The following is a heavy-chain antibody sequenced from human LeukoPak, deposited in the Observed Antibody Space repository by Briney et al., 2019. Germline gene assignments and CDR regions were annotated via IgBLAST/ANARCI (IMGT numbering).Heavy chain of an antibody. Sequence: GGSLRLSCAAAGFTFSNYGMTWVRQAPGKGLEWVSAIDTSGGTRYYADSVKGRFTISRDNSKNTLYLQMNSLRAEDTAVYYCAKAQQQVEAYYFDYWGQGTLVTVSS. V-gene: IGHV3-23*01. D-gene: IGHD6-13*01. CDR1: GFTFSNYG. CDR2: IDTSGGTR. CDR3: AKAQQQVEAYYFDY. J-gene: IGHJ4*02.